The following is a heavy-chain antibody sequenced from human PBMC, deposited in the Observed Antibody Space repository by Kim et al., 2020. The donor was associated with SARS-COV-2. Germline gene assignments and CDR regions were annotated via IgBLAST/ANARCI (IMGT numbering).Heavy chain of an antibody. CDR2: IYPGDSDT. D-gene: IGHD1-26*01. CDR1: GYRFTAYW. CDR3: AREGGRSYNVFDY. J-gene: IGHJ4*02. Sequence: GESLKISCKGSGYRFTAYWIAWVRQMPGKGLEWMGIIYPGDSDTRYSPSFQGQVTISVDNSISTAYLQWNSLDAPDTAIYYCAREGGRSYNVFDYWGEGTPLTVSS. V-gene: IGHV5-51*01.